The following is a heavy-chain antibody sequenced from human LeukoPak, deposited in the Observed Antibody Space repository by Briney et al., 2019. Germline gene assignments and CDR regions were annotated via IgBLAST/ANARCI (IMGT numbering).Heavy chain of an antibody. CDR1: GGSISSSSYY. CDR3: ARSPDYGDYFDY. J-gene: IGHJ4*02. CDR2: LYYSGST. D-gene: IGHD4-17*01. Sequence: SETLSLTCTVSGGSISSSSYYWGWIRQPPGKGLEWIGSLYYSGSTNYNPSLKSRVTISVDTSKNQFSLKLSSVTAADTAVYYCARSPDYGDYFDYWGQGTLVTVSS. V-gene: IGHV4-39*07.